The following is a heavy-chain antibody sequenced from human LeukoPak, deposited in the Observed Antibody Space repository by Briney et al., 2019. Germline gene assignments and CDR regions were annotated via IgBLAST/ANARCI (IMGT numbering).Heavy chain of an antibody. J-gene: IGHJ4*02. D-gene: IGHD4-17*01. CDR1: GYSFTSYW. Sequence: GESLKISCKGSGYSFTSYWISWVRQMPGKGLEWMGRIDPSDSYTNYSPSFQGHVTISADKSISTVYLQSSSLKASDTAMYSCATLRRENYFDYWGQGTLVTVSS. V-gene: IGHV5-10-1*01. CDR2: IDPSDSYT. CDR3: ATLRRENYFDY.